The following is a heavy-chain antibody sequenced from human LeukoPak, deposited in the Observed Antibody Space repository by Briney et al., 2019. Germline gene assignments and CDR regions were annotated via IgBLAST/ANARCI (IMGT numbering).Heavy chain of an antibody. J-gene: IGHJ5*02. CDR3: ARGCSGGSYLLWFDP. Sequence: SVKLSCKASGGTFSSYAISWVRQAPGQGFEWMGGIIPIFGTANYAQKFQGRVTITADKSTSTAYMELSSLRSEDTAVYYCARGCSGGSYLLWFDPWGQGTLVTVSS. V-gene: IGHV1-69*06. CDR2: IIPIFGTA. CDR1: GGTFSSYA. D-gene: IGHD2-15*01.